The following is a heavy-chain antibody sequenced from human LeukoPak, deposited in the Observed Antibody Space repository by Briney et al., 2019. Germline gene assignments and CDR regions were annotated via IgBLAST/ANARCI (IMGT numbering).Heavy chain of an antibody. J-gene: IGHJ4*02. CDR2: THHSGAT. V-gene: IGHV4-59*01. D-gene: IGHD5-18*01. Sequence: NPSETLSLTCSVSGVFITSNYWSWIRQPPGKGLEWLGYTHHSGATSYNPSLKSRSTMSLDTSNNQFSLKLSSVTAADTTVYYCARSSGHSYGDFDYWGQGNLVTVSS. CDR1: GVFITSNY. CDR3: ARSSGHSYGDFDY.